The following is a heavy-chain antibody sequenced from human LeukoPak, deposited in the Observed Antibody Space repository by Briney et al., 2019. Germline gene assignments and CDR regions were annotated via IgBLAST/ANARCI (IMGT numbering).Heavy chain of an antibody. Sequence: GGSLRLSCAASGFTFSSYAMSWVHQAPGKGLEWVSAISGSGGSTYYADSVKGRFTISRDNSKNTLYLQMNSLRAEDTAVYYCAKDLGYSGYAGDYWGQGTLVTVSS. D-gene: IGHD5-12*01. CDR2: ISGSGGST. CDR1: GFTFSSYA. J-gene: IGHJ4*02. CDR3: AKDLGYSGYAGDY. V-gene: IGHV3-23*01.